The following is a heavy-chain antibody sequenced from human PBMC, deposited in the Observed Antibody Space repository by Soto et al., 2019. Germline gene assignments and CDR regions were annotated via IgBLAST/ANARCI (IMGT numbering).Heavy chain of an antibody. CDR1: GFTFSSYA. CDR3: AKHKAPYNWNYMG. D-gene: IGHD1-7*01. V-gene: IGHV3-23*01. CDR2: ISGSGGST. J-gene: IGHJ4*02. Sequence: GGSLRLSCAASGFTFSSYAMSWVRQAPGKGLEWVSAISGSGGSTYYADSVKGPFTISRDNSKNTLYLQMNSLRAEDTAVYYCAKHKAPYNWNYMGWGQGTLVTVSS.